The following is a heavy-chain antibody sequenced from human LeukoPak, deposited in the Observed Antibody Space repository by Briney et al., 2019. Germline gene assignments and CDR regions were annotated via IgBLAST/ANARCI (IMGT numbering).Heavy chain of an antibody. CDR3: AKNTSSSPWFDP. Sequence: QVQLQVSGPGRVKPSQTLSLTCLVSGGSVSSPDSYWSWIRQPPGKGLEWIGNVYYIGTTSYNSSLKSRVTISVDTSKNQFSLKVTSVTAADTAVYYCAKNTSSSPWFDPWGQGTLVTVSS. J-gene: IGHJ5*02. CDR2: VYYIGTT. CDR1: GGSVSSPDSY. V-gene: IGHV4-61*08. D-gene: IGHD6-6*01.